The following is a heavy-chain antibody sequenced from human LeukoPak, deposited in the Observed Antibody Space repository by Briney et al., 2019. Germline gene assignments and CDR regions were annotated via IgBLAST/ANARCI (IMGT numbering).Heavy chain of an antibody. CDR3: ARGRITMVRGRHIRGAFDI. CDR1: GVSFSGYY. V-gene: IGHV4-34*01. D-gene: IGHD3-10*01. CDR2: INHSGST. J-gene: IGHJ3*02. Sequence: PSETLSLTCAVYGVSFSGYYWSWIRQPPGKGLEWIGEINHSGSTNYNPSLKSRVTISVDTSKNQFSLKLSSVTAADTAVYYCARGRITMVRGRHIRGAFDIWGQGTMVTVSS.